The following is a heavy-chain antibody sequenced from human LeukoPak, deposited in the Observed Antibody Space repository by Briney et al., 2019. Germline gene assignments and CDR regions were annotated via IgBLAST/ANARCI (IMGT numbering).Heavy chain of an antibody. CDR2: ISPNSSGT. J-gene: IGHJ6*02. CDR3: ARVRYCSSTSCYDYYYGMDV. CDR1: GYTFTGYY. Sequence: ASVKVSCKASGYTFTGYYMHWVRQAPGQGLEWMGWISPNSSGTNYAQKFQGRVTMTRDTSISTAYMELSRLRSDDTAVYYCARVRYCSSTSCYDYYYGMDVWGQGTTVTVSS. V-gene: IGHV1-2*02. D-gene: IGHD2-2*01.